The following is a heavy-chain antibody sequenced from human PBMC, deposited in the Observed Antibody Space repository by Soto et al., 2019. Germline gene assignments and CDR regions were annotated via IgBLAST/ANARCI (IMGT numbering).Heavy chain of an antibody. CDR1: GGFVGGSSYS. CDR2: MYSSENT. Sequence: PSETLSLTCSVSGGFVGGSSYSWGWIRQSPGKGLEWIGTMYSSENTYYNPSLNSRVTISVDTSKNQFSLKVASMSAADTAVYYCARAAIHAHQLEGQLPTSQTLDYWGQGTLVTVSS. D-gene: IGHD1-1*01. CDR3: ARAAIHAHQLEGQLPTSQTLDY. J-gene: IGHJ4*02. V-gene: IGHV4-39*07.